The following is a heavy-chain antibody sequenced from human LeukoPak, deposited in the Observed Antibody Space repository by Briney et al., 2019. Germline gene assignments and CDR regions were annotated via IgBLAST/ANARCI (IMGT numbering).Heavy chain of an antibody. D-gene: IGHD6-19*01. Sequence: ASVKVSCKVSGYTLTELSMHWVRQAPGKGLEWVGGFDPEDGETIYAQKFQGRVTMTEDTSTDTAYMELSSLRSEDTAVYYCATVRSSGWYRATDAFDIWGQGTMVTVSS. CDR2: FDPEDGET. CDR3: ATVRSSGWYRATDAFDI. CDR1: GYTLTELS. V-gene: IGHV1-24*01. J-gene: IGHJ3*02.